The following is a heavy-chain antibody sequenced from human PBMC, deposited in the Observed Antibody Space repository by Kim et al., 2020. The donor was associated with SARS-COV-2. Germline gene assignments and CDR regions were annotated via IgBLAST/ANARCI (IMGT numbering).Heavy chain of an antibody. V-gene: IGHV7-4-1*02. CDR3: ARDPIHWYDYWSGYCPNAFDS. Sequence: ASVKVSCKASGYTFTSYAMNWVRQAPGQGLEWMGWINTNTGNPTYAQGFTGRFVFSLDTSVSTAYLQISSLKAEDTAVYYCARDPIHWYDYWSGYCPNAFDSWGQETMVTVSS. D-gene: IGHD3-3*01. CDR2: INTNTGNP. J-gene: IGHJ3*02. CDR1: GYTFTSYA.